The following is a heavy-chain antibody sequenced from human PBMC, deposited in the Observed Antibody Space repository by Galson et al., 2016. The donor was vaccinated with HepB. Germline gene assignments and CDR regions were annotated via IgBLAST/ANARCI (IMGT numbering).Heavy chain of an antibody. V-gene: IGHV3-72*01. CDR3: VRWVRGAADC. J-gene: IGHJ4*02. CDR1: GFTFSDHY. D-gene: IGHD1-26*01. Sequence: SLRLSCAASGFTFSDHYLEWVRQAPGKGLEWVGRTRNKAQNYITEYAASVKGRFTISRDDSMQSMYLQMNSLKTEDTAVYYCVRWVRGAADCRGQGTLVTVSS. CDR2: TRNKAQNYIT.